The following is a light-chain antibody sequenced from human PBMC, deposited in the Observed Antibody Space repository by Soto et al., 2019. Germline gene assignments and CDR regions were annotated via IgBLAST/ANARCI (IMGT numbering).Light chain of an antibody. Sequence: EIVLTQSPATLSLSAGERATLSCRASQSISDFLAWYQKKPGQAPRLLIYDASKRATDIPDRFIGSGSGTDLTLTISSLETEDFAVYYCHQRSNWPPFTFGGGTKVDIK. CDR1: QSISDF. CDR2: DAS. J-gene: IGKJ4*01. V-gene: IGKV3-11*01. CDR3: HQRSNWPPFT.